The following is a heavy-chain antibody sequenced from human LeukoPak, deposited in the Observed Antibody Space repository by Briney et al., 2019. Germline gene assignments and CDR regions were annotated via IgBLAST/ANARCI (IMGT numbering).Heavy chain of an antibody. V-gene: IGHV3-53*01. CDR2: IYSGGST. CDR1: GFTVSSNY. Sequence: GGSLRLSCAPSGFTVSSNYMSWVRQAPGKGLEWVSIIYSGGSTYYADSVKGRFTISRDISKNTLYLQMNSLRAEDTAVYFCARGYCSSTSCYEFDYGGQGTLVTVSS. CDR3: ARGYCSSTSCYEFDY. J-gene: IGHJ4*02. D-gene: IGHD2-2*01.